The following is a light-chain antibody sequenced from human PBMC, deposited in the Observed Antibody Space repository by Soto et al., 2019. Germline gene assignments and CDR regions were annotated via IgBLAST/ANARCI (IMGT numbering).Light chain of an antibody. Sequence: DVVMTQSPLSLPVTLGQPASISCRSSQSLVYSDGNTYLNWFQQRPGQSPRRLIYQVSNRDSGVPDRFSGSGSGTDFTLKICRVEAEDVGVYYCMQATHLLTFGGGTKVEIK. CDR3: MQATHLLT. V-gene: IGKV2-30*01. J-gene: IGKJ4*01. CDR2: QVS. CDR1: QSLVYSDGNTY.